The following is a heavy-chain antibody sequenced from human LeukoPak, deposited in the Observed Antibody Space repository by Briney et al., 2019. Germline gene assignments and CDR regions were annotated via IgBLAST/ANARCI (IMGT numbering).Heavy chain of an antibody. V-gene: IGHV4-4*07. CDR1: GGSISSYY. CDR3: ARGRSTSPLSYGMDV. J-gene: IGHJ6*02. D-gene: IGHD2-2*01. Sequence: SETLSLTCTVPGGSISSYYWSWIRQPAGKGLEWIGRIYTSGSTNYNPSLKSRVTMSVDTSKNQFSLKLSSVTAADTAVYYCARGRSTSPLSYGMDVWGQGTTVTVSS. CDR2: IYTSGST.